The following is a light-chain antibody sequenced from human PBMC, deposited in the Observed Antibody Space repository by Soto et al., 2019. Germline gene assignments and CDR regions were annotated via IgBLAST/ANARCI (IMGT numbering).Light chain of an antibody. J-gene: IGLJ3*02. CDR1: SSDVGGYNY. CDR3: SSYTSSSTLV. Sequence: VLAQPASVSGSPGQSITISCTGTSSDVGGYNYVSWYQQHPGKAPKLMIYEVSNRPSGVSNRFSGSKSGNTASLTISGLQAEDEADYYCSSYTSSSTLVFGGGTQLTVL. CDR2: EVS. V-gene: IGLV2-14*01.